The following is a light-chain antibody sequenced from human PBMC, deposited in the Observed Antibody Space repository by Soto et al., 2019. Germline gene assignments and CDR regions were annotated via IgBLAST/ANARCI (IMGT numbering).Light chain of an antibody. V-gene: IGKV1-13*02. CDR3: QQFNSYPLLT. CDR2: DAS. CDR1: QGISSA. J-gene: IGKJ4*01. Sequence: AIPLTQSPSSLSASVGDRVTITCRASQGISSALAWYQQKPGKAPKLLIYDASSLESGVPSRFSVSGSGTDFTLTISSLQPEDFATYYCQQFNSYPLLTFGGGTKVEIK.